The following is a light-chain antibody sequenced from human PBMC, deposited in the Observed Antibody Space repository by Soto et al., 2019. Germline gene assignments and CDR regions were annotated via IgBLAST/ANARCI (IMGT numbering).Light chain of an antibody. Sequence: EIVLTQSPGTLSLSPGERATLSCRASQTVLNNYLTWYQQKPGQAPRRLIFGASIRATGIPDRFSGSGSGTDFTLTISRLEPEDFAVYYCQQYGSSPTTFXQGTKVDIK. V-gene: IGKV3-20*01. J-gene: IGKJ1*01. CDR1: QTVLNNY. CDR2: GAS. CDR3: QQYGSSPTT.